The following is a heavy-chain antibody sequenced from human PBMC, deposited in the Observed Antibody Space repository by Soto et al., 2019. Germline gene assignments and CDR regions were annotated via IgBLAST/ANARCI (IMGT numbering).Heavy chain of an antibody. V-gene: IGHV3-15*07. D-gene: IGHD2-2*01. J-gene: IGHJ6*02. CDR2: IKSKTDGGTT. CDR3: TTAALGYCISTSCHHYYYYGMDF. CDR1: GFTFSNAW. Sequence: GGSLRLSCAASGFTFSNAWMNWVRQAPGKGLEWVGRIKSKTDGGTTDYAAPVKGRFTISRDDSKNTLYLQMNSLKTEDTAVYYCTTAALGYCISTSCHHYYYYGMDFWGQGTTVTVSS.